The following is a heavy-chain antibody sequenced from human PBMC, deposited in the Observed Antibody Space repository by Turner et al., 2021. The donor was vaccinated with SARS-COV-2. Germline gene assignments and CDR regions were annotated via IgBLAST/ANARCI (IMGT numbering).Heavy chain of an antibody. CDR2: IYYNGST. V-gene: IGHV4-59*08. CDR1: DGSISTYY. CDR3: ARRGAYTSGYPL. J-gene: IGHJ4*02. Sequence: QVQLQESGPGLVKPSETLSLTCTVSDGSISTYYWSWIRQPPGKGLECIGYIYYNGSTNYNPSLKSRVTISVDTSKNQFSLKLSSVTAADTAVYYCARRGAYTSGYPLWGQGTLVTVSS. D-gene: IGHD3-22*01.